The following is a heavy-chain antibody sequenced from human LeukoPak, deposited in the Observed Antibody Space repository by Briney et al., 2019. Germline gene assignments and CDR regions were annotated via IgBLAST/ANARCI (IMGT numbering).Heavy chain of an antibody. D-gene: IGHD3-22*01. CDR3: ARDMGYYFDSSGSVPNWYFDL. Sequence: SETLSLTCTVSGGSISSHYWSWIRQPPGKGLEWIGYIYYSGSTNYNPSLKSRVTISVDTSKNQFSLKLSSVTAADTAVYYCARDMGYYFDSSGSVPNWYFDLWGRGTLVTVSS. CDR1: GGSISSHY. J-gene: IGHJ2*01. V-gene: IGHV4-59*11. CDR2: IYYSGST.